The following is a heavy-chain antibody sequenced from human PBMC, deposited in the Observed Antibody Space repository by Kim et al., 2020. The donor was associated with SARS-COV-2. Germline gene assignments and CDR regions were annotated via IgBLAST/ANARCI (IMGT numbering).Heavy chain of an antibody. CDR1: GFTFSSYA. D-gene: IGHD3-22*01. Sequence: GGSLRLSCAASGFTFSSYAMSWVRQAPGKGLEWVSAISGSGGSTYYADSVKGRFTISRDNSKNTLYLQMNSLRAEDTAVYYCATPAGNYYDSSGPFSGAEYFQHWGQGTLVTVSS. J-gene: IGHJ1*01. CDR2: ISGSGGST. CDR3: ATPAGNYYDSSGPFSGAEYFQH. V-gene: IGHV3-23*01.